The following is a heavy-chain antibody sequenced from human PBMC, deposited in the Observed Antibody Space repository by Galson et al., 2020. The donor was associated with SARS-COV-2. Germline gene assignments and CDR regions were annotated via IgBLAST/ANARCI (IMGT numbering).Heavy chain of an antibody. CDR3: ARISREITIFGVVYYYYMDV. J-gene: IGHJ6*03. Sequence: SGPTLVKPTETLTLTCTVSGFSLSNARMGVSWIRQPPGKALEWLAHIFSNDEKSYSTSLKSRLTISKDTSKSQVVLTMTNMDPVDTATYYCARISREITIFGVVYYYYMDVWGKGTTVTVSS. CDR2: IFSNDEK. D-gene: IGHD3-3*01. CDR1: GFSLSNARMG. V-gene: IGHV2-26*01.